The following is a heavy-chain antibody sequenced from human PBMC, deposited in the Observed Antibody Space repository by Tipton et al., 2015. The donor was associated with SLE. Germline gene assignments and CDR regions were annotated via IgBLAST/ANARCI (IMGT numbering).Heavy chain of an antibody. J-gene: IGHJ2*01. D-gene: IGHD6-6*01. CDR2: IYTSGST. CDR3: AREEYSSSSGWYLDL. CDR1: GGSISSHY. Sequence: PGLVKPSETLSLTCSVFGGSISSHYWTWIRQPAGKGLEWIGRIYTSGSTNYKPSLKSRITMSVDTSKNQFSLKLTSVTAADTAVYYCAREEYSSSSGWYLDLWGRGTLATVSS. V-gene: IGHV4-4*07.